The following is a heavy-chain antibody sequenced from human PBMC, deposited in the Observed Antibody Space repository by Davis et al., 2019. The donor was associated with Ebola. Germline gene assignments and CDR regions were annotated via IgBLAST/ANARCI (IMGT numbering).Heavy chain of an antibody. J-gene: IGHJ4*02. CDR1: GFTFSSYA. CDR3: ARDWVVPAAHFDY. CDR2: ISGSGGST. Sequence: GESLKISCAASGFTFSSYAMSWVRQAPGKGLEWVSAISGSGGSTYYADSVKGRFTISRDNSKNTLYLQMNSLRAEDTAVYYCARDWVVPAAHFDYWGQGTLVTVSS. D-gene: IGHD2-2*01. V-gene: IGHV3-23*01.